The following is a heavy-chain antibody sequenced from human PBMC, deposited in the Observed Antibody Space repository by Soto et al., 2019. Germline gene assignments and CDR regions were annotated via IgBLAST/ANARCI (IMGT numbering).Heavy chain of an antibody. D-gene: IGHD5-12*01. V-gene: IGHV3-72*01. CDR1: GFTFSDYY. CDR2: TRNKANNYNT. CDR3: ARDTGESYDY. J-gene: IGHJ4*02. Sequence: EVQLVESGGGLVQPGGSLRLSCAASGFTFSDYYMDWVRQVPGKGMEWVGRTRNKANNYNTEYAATVKGRFSISRDDSKDSMYLQMNSLKTEDTAVYYCARDTGESYDYWGQGALVTVSS.